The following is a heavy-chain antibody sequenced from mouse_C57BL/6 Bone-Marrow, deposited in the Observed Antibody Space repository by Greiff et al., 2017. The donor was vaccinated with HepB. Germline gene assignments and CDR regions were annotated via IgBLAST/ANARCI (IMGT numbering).Heavy chain of an antibody. Sequence: QVQLKQPGAELVKPGASVKMSCKASGYTFTSYWITWVKQRPGQGLEWIGDIYPGSGSTNYNEKFKSKATLTVDTSSSTAYMQLSSLTSEDSAVYYCARREYYYGSSYWYFDVWGTGTTVTVSS. J-gene: IGHJ1*03. CDR3: ARREYYYGSSYWYFDV. CDR1: GYTFTSYW. D-gene: IGHD1-1*01. V-gene: IGHV1-55*01. CDR2: IYPGSGST.